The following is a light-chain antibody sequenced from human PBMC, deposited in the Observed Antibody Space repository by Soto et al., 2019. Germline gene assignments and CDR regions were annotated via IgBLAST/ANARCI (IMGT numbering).Light chain of an antibody. CDR3: QQYGSSPPYT. Sequence: EIALTQSPGTLSLSPGERATLSCRASQSISSSSLAWYQQKPGQAPRLLISGASSRATGNPDRFGGSGSGTDFTHTISRLEPEDFAVYYCQQYGSSPPYTFGQGTKVEIK. CDR2: GAS. J-gene: IGKJ2*01. CDR1: QSISSSS. V-gene: IGKV3-20*01.